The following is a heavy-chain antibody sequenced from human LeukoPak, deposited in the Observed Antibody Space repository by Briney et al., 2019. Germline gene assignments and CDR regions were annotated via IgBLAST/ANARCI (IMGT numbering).Heavy chain of an antibody. CDR2: MYISGST. CDR3: ANNWGSIDY. D-gene: IGHD7-27*01. Sequence: PSETLSLTCTVSGDSISSYQWSWVRQPAGKGLEWIGRMYISGSTNYNPSLKSRVTISVDTSKNQFSLKLSSVTAADTAVYYCANNWGSIDYWGQGTLVTVSS. V-gene: IGHV4-4*07. CDR1: GDSISSYQ. J-gene: IGHJ4*02.